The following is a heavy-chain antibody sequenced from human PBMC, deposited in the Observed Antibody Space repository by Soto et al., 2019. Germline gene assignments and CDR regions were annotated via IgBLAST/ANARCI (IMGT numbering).Heavy chain of an antibody. CDR2: ISYDGSNK. J-gene: IGHJ5*02. D-gene: IGHD1-26*01. V-gene: IGHV3-30-3*01. CDR3: ARVGSGSYSLFVWFDP. CDR1: GFTFSSYA. Sequence: QVQLVESGGGVVQPGRSLRLSCAASGFTFSSYAMHWVRQAPGKGLEWVAVISYDGSNKYYADSMKGRFTISRDNSKNTLYLQMNSLRAEDTAVYYCARVGSGSYSLFVWFDPWGQGTLVTVSS.